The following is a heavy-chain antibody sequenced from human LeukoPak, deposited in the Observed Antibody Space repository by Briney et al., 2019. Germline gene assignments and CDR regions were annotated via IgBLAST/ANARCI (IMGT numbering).Heavy chain of an antibody. CDR1: GFTFSSYA. CDR2: IRATAGNT. Sequence: GGSLRLSCAASGFTFSSYAMTWVRQAPGKGLQWMSTIRATAGNTYYADSVKGRFTISRDNSKNTVFLQMNSLRAEDTAVYYCAKGGYTSHYDYWGQGTLVTVSS. J-gene: IGHJ4*02. V-gene: IGHV3-23*01. D-gene: IGHD6-19*01. CDR3: AKGGYTSHYDY.